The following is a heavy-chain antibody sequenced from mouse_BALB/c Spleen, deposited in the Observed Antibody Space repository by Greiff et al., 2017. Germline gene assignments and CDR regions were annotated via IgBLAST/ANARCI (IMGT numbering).Heavy chain of an antibody. CDR3: ARDDYDGEAWFAY. Sequence: DVKLVESGGGLVKPGGSLKLSCAASGFTFSSYAMSWVRQTPEKRLEWVASISSGGSTYYPDSVKGRFTISRDNARNILYLQMSSLRSEDTAMYYCARDDYDGEAWFAYWGQGTLVTVSA. CDR2: ISSGGST. CDR1: GFTFSSYA. D-gene: IGHD2-4*01. J-gene: IGHJ3*01. V-gene: IGHV5-6-5*01.